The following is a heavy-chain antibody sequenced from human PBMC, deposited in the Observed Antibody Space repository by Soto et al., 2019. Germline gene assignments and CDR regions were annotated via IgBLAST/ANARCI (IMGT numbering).Heavy chain of an antibody. Sequence: QVQLVESGGGVVQPGRSLRLSCAASGFTFSSYGMHWVRQAPGKGLEWVAFISYDGSNKYYADSVKGRFTISRDNSKNTLSLQMNCLRAEDTAVYFCARGERWEYDKTGLLDYWCQGILVTVSS. D-gene: IGHD1-1*01. CDR2: ISYDGSNK. J-gene: IGHJ4*02. CDR3: ARGERWEYDKTGLLDY. CDR1: GFTFSSYG. V-gene: IGHV3-30*19.